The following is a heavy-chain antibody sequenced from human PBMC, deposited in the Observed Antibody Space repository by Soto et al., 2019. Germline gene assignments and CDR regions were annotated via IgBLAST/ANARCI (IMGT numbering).Heavy chain of an antibody. CDR1: GYTFTSYY. J-gene: IGHJ6*03. V-gene: IGHV1-46*03. CDR3: ARKGYYYDILTGYYTAGYYMDV. CDR2: INPSGGST. D-gene: IGHD3-9*01. Sequence: ASVKVSCKASGYTFTSYYMHWVRQAPGQGLEWMGIINPSGGSTSYAQKLQGRVTMTRDTSTSTVYMELSSLRSEDTAVYYCARKGYYYDILTGYYTAGYYMDVWGKGTTVTVSS.